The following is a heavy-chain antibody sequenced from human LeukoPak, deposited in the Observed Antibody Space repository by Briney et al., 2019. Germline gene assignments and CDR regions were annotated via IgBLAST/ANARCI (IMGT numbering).Heavy chain of an antibody. CDR1: GGSFSGYY. D-gene: IGHD1-1*01. V-gene: IGHV4-34*01. Sequence: TSETLSLTCAVYGGSFSGYYWSWIRQPPGKGLEWIGEINHSGSTNYNPSLKSRVTISVDTSKNQFSLKLSSVTAADTAVYYCARASTTGLVVDYWGQGTLVTVSS. CDR3: ARASTTGLVVDY. CDR2: INHSGST. J-gene: IGHJ4*02.